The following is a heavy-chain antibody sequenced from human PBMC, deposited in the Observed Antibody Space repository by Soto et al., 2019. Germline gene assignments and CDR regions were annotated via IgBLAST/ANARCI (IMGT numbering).Heavy chain of an antibody. Sequence: EVQLLESGGGLVQTGGSLRLSCAASGFTFSTYGMPWVRQAPGKGLEWVSGISGNGDRTYYADSVKGRITVSRDNSKNTLCLQMDDLRAEDTATYYWLRGAWGILYDYWGQGARVSVSS. V-gene: IGHV3-23*01. CDR2: ISGNGDRT. CDR1: GFTFSTYG. J-gene: IGHJ4*02. D-gene: IGHD1-26*01. CDR3: LRGAWGILYDY.